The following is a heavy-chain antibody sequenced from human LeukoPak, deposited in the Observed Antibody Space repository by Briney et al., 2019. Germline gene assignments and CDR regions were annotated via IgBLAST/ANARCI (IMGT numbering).Heavy chain of an antibody. Sequence: GGSLRLSCAASGFTFSSYAMHWVRQAPGKGLEWVAVISHDGSNKYYADSVKGRFTISRDNSKNTLYLQMNSLRAEDTAVYYCARGGKSKLRFLEWSPYYGMDVWGQGTTVTVSS. J-gene: IGHJ6*02. CDR3: ARGGKSKLRFLEWSPYYGMDV. V-gene: IGHV3-30-3*01. D-gene: IGHD3-3*01. CDR2: ISHDGSNK. CDR1: GFTFSSYA.